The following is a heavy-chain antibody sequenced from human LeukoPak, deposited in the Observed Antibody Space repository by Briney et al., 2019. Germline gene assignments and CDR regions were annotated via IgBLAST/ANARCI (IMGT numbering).Heavy chain of an antibody. CDR1: GGSISSYY. CDR2: IYYSGST. Sequence: SETLSLTCTVSGGSISSYYWSWIRQPPGKGLEWIGYIYYSGSTNYNPSLKSRVTISVDTSKNQFSLKLSSVTAADTAVYYCARHTMDAWGPNDYWGQGTLVTVSS. CDR3: ARHTMDAWGPNDY. J-gene: IGHJ4*02. V-gene: IGHV4-59*08. D-gene: IGHD3-10*01.